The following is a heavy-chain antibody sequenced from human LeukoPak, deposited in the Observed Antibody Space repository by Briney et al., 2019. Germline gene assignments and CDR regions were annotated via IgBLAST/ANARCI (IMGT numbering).Heavy chain of an antibody. CDR2: IYYSGST. J-gene: IGHJ4*02. Sequence: PSETLSLTCTVSGGSISSYYWSWIRQPPGKGLEWIGYIYYSGSTNYNPSLKSRVTISVDTSETQFSLQLTSVTAADTAMYYCARHVVTVEADYFDHWGQGTLVIVSS. V-gene: IGHV4-59*08. CDR3: ARHVVTVEADYFDH. D-gene: IGHD4-23*01. CDR1: GGSISSYY.